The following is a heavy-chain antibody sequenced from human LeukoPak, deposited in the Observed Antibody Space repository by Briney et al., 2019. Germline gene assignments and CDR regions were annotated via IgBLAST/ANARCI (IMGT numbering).Heavy chain of an antibody. CDR3: AKAGTSGYYFDY. J-gene: IGHJ4*02. Sequence: GGSLKLSCAAPGFTFSNYAMSWVRQAPGKGLEWVSGISLGTSDTYYADSVKGRFTISRDNSRTTLYLQMNSLRAEDTAVYYCAKAGTSGYYFDYWGQGTLVTVSS. V-gene: IGHV3-23*01. CDR1: GFTFSNYA. CDR2: ISLGTSDT. D-gene: IGHD3-22*01.